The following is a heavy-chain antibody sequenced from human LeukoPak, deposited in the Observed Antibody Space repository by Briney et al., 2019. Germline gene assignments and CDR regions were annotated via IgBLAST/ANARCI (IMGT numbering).Heavy chain of an antibody. CDR3: AGLSYYYDSSGQYYFDY. D-gene: IGHD3-22*01. J-gene: IGHJ4*02. CDR1: GGTFSSYA. CDR2: IIPIFGTA. V-gene: IGHV1-69*05. Sequence: SVKVSCKASGGTFSSYAISWVRQAPGQGLEWMGGIIPIFGTANYAQKFQGRVTITTDESTSTAYMELSSLRSEDTAVYYCAGLSYYYDSSGQYYFDYWGQGTLVTVSP.